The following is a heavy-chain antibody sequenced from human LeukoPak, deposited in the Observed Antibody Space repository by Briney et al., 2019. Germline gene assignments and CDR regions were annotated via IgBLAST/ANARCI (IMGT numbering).Heavy chain of an antibody. J-gene: IGHJ4*02. D-gene: IGHD3-22*01. CDR3: ASTTYYYDSSGYYRVDRIDY. CDR1: GYTFTSYG. CDR2: ISAYNGNT. V-gene: IGHV1-18*01. Sequence: GASVKVSCTASGYTFTSYGISWVRQAPGQGLEWMGWISAYNGNTNYAQKLQGRVTMTTDTSTSTAYMELRSLRSDDTAVYYCASTTYYYDSSGYYRVDRIDYWGRGTLVTVSS.